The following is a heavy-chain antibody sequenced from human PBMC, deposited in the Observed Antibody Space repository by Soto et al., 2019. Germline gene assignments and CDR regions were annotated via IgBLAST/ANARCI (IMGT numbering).Heavy chain of an antibody. J-gene: IGHJ4*02. Sequence: QVQLVQSGAEVKKPGASVKVSCKASGYTFTSYAMHWVRQAPGQRLEWMGWINAGNGNTKYSQKFQGRVTITRDTSPSTAYRRLSSLRSEDTAVYYCARGTNVLRYFDWLSRFDYWGQGTLVTVSS. D-gene: IGHD3-9*01. CDR3: ARGTNVLRYFDWLSRFDY. V-gene: IGHV1-3*01. CDR1: GYTFTSYA. CDR2: INAGNGNT.